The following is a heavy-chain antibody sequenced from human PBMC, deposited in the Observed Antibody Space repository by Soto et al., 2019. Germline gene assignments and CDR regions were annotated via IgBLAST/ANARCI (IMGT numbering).Heavy chain of an antibody. CDR1: WFSLSTRGAG. D-gene: IGHD7-27*01. V-gene: IGHV2-5*02. CDR2: VYWDDDK. CDR3: AYRLYAGWLTGSYYDY. Sequence: SGPTLVNPTQTLTLTCTFSWFSLSTRGAGVGWIRQPPPKALEWLAVVYWDDDKRYSPSLKSRLTITKDTSKNQVVLKMTNMDPVDTATYYCAYRLYAGWLTGSYYDYWGPGTLVTVSS. J-gene: IGHJ4*02.